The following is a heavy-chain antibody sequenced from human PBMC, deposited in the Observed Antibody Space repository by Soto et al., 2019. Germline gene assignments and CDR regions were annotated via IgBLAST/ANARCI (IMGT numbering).Heavy chain of an antibody. V-gene: IGHV1-46*01. D-gene: IGHD6-19*01. CDR3: ARDTSGWSLNGLDV. CDR1: GSAITRYY. J-gene: IGHJ6*02. Sequence: QVDLVQSGAEVKKPGASVTISCKASGSAITRYYIHWVRQAPGRGLEWMGIINPGGGSASYAQKFQDRVTRDKDTSTGTVYVDLRSLRTEDTAVYYCARDTSGWSLNGLDVWGQGTTVNVSS. CDR2: INPGGGSA.